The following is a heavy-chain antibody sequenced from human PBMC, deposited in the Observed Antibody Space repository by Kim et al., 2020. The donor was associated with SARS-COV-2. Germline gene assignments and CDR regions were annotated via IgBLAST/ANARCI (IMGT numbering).Heavy chain of an antibody. CDR2: IKQDGSEK. CDR1: GFTFSSYW. J-gene: IGHJ6*02. CDR3: ATSMVRGVPNLRNYYYGMDV. D-gene: IGHD3-10*01. V-gene: IGHV3-7*03. Sequence: GGSLRLSCAASGFTFSSYWMSWVRQAPGKGLEWVANIKQDGSEKYYVDSVKGRFTISRDNAKNSLYLQMNSLRAEDTAVYYCATSMVRGVPNLRNYYYGMDVWGQGTTVTVSS.